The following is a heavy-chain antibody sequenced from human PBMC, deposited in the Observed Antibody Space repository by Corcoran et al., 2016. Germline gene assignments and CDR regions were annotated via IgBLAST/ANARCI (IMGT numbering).Heavy chain of an antibody. Sequence: QLQLQESGPGLVKPSETLSLTCTVSGGSISSSSYYWGWIRQPPGKGLEWIGGIYYSGSTYYNPSLKSRVTISVDTSKNQFSLKRSSVTAPDTAVYYGARSRADMVVVPGVWGQGTMVTVSS. J-gene: IGHJ3*01. CDR2: IYYSGST. CDR1: GGSISSSSYY. V-gene: IGHV4-39*07. D-gene: IGHD2-2*01. CDR3: ARSRADMVVVPGV.